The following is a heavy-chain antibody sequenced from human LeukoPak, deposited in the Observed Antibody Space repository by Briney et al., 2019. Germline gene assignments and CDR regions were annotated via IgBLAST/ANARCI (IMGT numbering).Heavy chain of an antibody. D-gene: IGHD6-13*01. V-gene: IGHV4-4*07. CDR1: GGSISSYY. J-gene: IGHJ5*02. CDR2: IYTSGST. Sequence: SETLSLXCTVSGGSISSYYWSWIRQPAGKGLEWIGRIYTSGSTNYNPSLKSRVTMSVDTSKNQFSLKLSSVTAADTAVYYCARDPSSSWYNNWFDPWGQGTLVTVSS. CDR3: ARDPSSSWYNNWFDP.